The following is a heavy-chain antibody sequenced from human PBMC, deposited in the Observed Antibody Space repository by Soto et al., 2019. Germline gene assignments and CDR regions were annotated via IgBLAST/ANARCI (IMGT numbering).Heavy chain of an antibody. CDR1: GFTFDDYA. CDR2: ISWNSGSI. J-gene: IGHJ3*02. Sequence: EVQLVESGGGLVQPGRSLRLSCAASGFTFDDYAMHWVRQAPGKGLEWVSGISWNSGSIGYADSVKGRFTISRDNAKNSLYLQMNSLRAEDTALYYCAKIARTDAFDIWGQGTMVTVSS. CDR3: AKIARTDAFDI. V-gene: IGHV3-9*01.